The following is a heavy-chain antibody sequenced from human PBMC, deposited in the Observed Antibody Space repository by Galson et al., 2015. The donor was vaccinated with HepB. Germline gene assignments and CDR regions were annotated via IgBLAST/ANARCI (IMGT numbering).Heavy chain of an antibody. Sequence: SVKVSCKASGYTFTSYGISWVRQAPGQGLEWMGRIIPILGIANYAQKFQGRVTITADKSTSTAYMELSSLRSEDTAVYYCARSAGYYGSGSYLVDYWGQGTLVTVSS. CDR3: ARSAGYYGSGSYLVDY. J-gene: IGHJ4*02. CDR1: GYTFTSYG. V-gene: IGHV1-69*04. CDR2: IIPILGIA. D-gene: IGHD3-10*01.